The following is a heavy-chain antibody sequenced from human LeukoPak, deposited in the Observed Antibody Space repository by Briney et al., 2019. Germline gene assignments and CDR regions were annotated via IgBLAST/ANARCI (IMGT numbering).Heavy chain of an antibody. CDR2: MNPNSGNT. J-gene: IGHJ3*02. V-gene: IGHV1-8*01. CDR3: AKEGDYASGIEAFDI. Sequence: ASVKVSCKASGYTFTNYDINWVRQATGQGLEWMGWMNPNSGNTDYAQKFQGRVTMTRDTSISTGYMELSSLRSEDTAVYYCAKEGDYASGIEAFDIWGQGTMVTVSS. CDR1: GYTFTNYD. D-gene: IGHD3-10*01.